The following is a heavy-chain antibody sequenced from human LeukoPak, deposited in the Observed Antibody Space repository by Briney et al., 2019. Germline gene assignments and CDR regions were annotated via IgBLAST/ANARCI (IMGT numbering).Heavy chain of an antibody. CDR1: GYTFTGYY. V-gene: IGHV1-2*02. D-gene: IGHD3-22*01. Sequence: GASVKVSCKASGYTFTGYYMHWVRRAPGQGLEWMGWINPNSGGTNYAQKFQGRVTMTRDTSISTAYMELSRLRSDDTAVYYCARPLDYYDSSGYYWDGMDVWGQGTTVTVSS. CDR3: ARPLDYYDSSGYYWDGMDV. CDR2: INPNSGGT. J-gene: IGHJ6*02.